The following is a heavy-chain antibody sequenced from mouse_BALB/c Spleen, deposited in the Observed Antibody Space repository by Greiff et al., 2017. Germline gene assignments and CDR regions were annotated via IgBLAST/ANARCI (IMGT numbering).Heavy chain of an antibody. CDR3: ARQRGTMITTGGFAY. D-gene: IGHD2-4*01. J-gene: IGHJ3*01. CDR2: ISSGGSYT. Sequence: EVKLMESGGDLVKPGGSLKLSCAASGFTFSSYGMSWVRQTPDKRLEWVATISSGGSYTYYPDSVKGRFTISRDNAKNTLYLQMSSLKSEDTAMYYCARQRGTMITTGGFAYWGQGTLVTVSA. CDR1: GFTFSSYG. V-gene: IGHV5-6*01.